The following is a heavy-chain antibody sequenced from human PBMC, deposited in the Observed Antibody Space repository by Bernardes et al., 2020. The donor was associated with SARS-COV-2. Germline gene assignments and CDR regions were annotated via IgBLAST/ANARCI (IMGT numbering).Heavy chain of an antibody. Sequence: GGSLRLSCAASGFTFRSSVMNWVRQAPGPGLVWVSRINSDGGSTSYADSVKGRFTISRDNSKNTLYLQMNSLRAEDTAVYYCVRARAFDYWGQGTLVTGSS. CDR2: INSDGGST. CDR1: GFTFRSSV. CDR3: VRARAFDY. V-gene: IGHV3-74*01. J-gene: IGHJ4*02.